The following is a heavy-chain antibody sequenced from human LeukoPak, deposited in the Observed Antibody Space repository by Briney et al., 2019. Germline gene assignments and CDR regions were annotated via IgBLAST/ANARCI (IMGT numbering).Heavy chain of an antibody. CDR3: ARRYYYNVGSFPFDF. V-gene: IGHV4-34*01. D-gene: IGHD3-10*01. J-gene: IGHJ4*02. CDR1: GGPFSGYF. Sequence: SETLSLTCAVSGGPFSGYFWSCIRQSSGRGLEWLGDIHNSGPTKYNPSLNRRVTISEDTSKNQFYQNLSSVTAAYMAVYYCARRYYYNVGSFPFDFWGQGTLVTVSS. CDR2: IHNSGPT.